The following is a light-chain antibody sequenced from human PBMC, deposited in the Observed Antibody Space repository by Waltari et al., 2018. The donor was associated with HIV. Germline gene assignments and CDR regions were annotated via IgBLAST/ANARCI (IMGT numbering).Light chain of an antibody. CDR3: SSYTSSSTPV. CDR2: EVS. J-gene: IGLJ3*02. V-gene: IGLV2-14*01. Sequence: QSALTQPASVSGSPGQSITISSTRTSSDVGGSNSVSWYQQHPGKAPKLMIYEVSNRPSGVSNRFSGSKSGNTASLTISGLQAEDEADYYCSSYTSSSTPVFGGGTKLTVL. CDR1: SSDVGGSNS.